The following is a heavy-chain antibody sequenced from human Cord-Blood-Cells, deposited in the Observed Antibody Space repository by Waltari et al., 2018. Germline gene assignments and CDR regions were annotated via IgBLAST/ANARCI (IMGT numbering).Heavy chain of an antibody. CDR2: ISSSGSAI. J-gene: IGHJ6*02. CDR3: ARGGVDIVPVVYASYYYYGMDV. D-gene: IGHD2-8*02. Sequence: CAASGFTFSSYEMNWVRQAPGKGLAWVSYISSSGSAIYYADSVKGRFTIAKDNAKNSLYQQLNSRRAEDTTVYYWARGGVDIVPVVYASYYYYGMDVWGQRTTVTVSS. CDR1: GFTFSSYE. V-gene: IGHV3-48*03.